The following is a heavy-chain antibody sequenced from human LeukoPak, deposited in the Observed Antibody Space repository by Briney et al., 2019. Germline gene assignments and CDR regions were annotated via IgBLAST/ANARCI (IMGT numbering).Heavy chain of an antibody. CDR3: ARDQPLRFLEWLSQTSPNYYYYMDV. CDR2: IYTSGST. J-gene: IGHJ6*03. V-gene: IGHV4-4*07. CDR1: GGSISSYY. Sequence: SETLSLTCIVSGGSISSYYWNWIRQPAGKGLEWIGRIYTSGSTNYNPSLKSRVTMSVDTSKNQFSLKLSSVTAADTAVYYCARDQPLRFLEWLSQTSPNYYYYMDVWGKGTTVTVSS. D-gene: IGHD3-3*01.